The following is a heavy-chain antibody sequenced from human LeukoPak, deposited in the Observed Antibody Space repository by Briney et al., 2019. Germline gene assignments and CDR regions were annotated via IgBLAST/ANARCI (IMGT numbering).Heavy chain of an antibody. D-gene: IGHD6-13*01. CDR3: ARGLYSSTTYYFDY. V-gene: IGHV3-7*03. J-gene: IGHJ4*02. CDR1: GFTSSSYW. CDR2: IKKDGSEK. Sequence: GGSLRLPCAASGFTSSSYWMSWVRQAPGKGLEWVANIKKDGSEKYYVDSVKGRFTISRDNAKNSLYLQMNSLRGEDTAVYYCARGLYSSTTYYFDYWGQGTLVTVSS.